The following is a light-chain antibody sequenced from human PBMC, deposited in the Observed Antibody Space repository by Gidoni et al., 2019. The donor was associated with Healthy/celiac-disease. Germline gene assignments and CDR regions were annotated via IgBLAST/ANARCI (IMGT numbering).Light chain of an antibody. V-gene: IGKV1-39*01. CDR3: QQSYSTPHT. CDR2: AAS. J-gene: IGKJ2*01. CDR1: QSISSY. Sequence: LQMTQSPSSLSASVGDRVTITCRASQSISSYLNWYQQKPGKDPKLLIYAASSLQSGVPSRFSGSGSGTDFTLTISSLQPEDFATYYCQQSYSTPHTFGQGTKLEIK.